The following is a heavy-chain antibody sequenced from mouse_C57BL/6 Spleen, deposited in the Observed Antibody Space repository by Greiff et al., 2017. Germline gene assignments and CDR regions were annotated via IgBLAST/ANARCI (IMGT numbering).Heavy chain of an antibody. CDR3: ARPFYDSYHDY. V-gene: IGHV1-64*01. Sequence: QVQLQQSGAELVKPGASVKLSCKASGYTFTSYWMHWVKQRPGQGLEWIGMIHPNSGSTNYNEKFKSKATLTVDKSSSTAYMQLSSLTSEDSAVYYCARPFYDSYHDYWGQGTTLTVSS. CDR2: IHPNSGST. D-gene: IGHD2-3*01. J-gene: IGHJ2*01. CDR1: GYTFTSYW.